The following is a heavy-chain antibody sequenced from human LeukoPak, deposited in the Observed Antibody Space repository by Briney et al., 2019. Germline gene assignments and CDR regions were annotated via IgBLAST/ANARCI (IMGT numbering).Heavy chain of an antibody. Sequence: KSSETLSLTCSVATYSTNTYYWSWIRQSPGKGLEWIGDIYHSGSTDYNPSFKSRVTISIDMSKQEFSLKLTSVTVADTAMYYCVRLRWVLLAPYFDHWGQGAFVIVSS. CDR2: IYHSGST. CDR1: TYSTNTYY. CDR3: VRLRWVLLAPYFDH. D-gene: IGHD2-15*01. J-gene: IGHJ4*02. V-gene: IGHV4-59*01.